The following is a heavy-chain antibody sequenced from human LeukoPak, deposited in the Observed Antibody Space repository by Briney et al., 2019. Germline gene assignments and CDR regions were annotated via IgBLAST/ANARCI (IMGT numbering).Heavy chain of an antibody. D-gene: IGHD3-22*01. Sequence: ASVKVSCEASGYTFTSYYMHWVRQAPGQGLEWMGIINPSGGSTSYAQKFQGRVTMTRDTSTSTVYMELSSLRSEDTAVYYCARATPHYYYDSSGYEYFDYWGQGTLVTVSS. CDR2: INPSGGST. V-gene: IGHV1-46*01. CDR3: ARATPHYYYDSSGYEYFDY. CDR1: GYTFTSYY. J-gene: IGHJ4*02.